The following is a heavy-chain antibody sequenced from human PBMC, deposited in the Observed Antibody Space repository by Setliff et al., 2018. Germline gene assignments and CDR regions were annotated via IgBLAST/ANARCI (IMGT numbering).Heavy chain of an antibody. V-gene: IGHV4-59*01. CDR1: GGSISSFS. CDR3: ARGIRVGVGAANY. CDR2: IYNGGST. J-gene: IGHJ4*02. D-gene: IGHD1-26*01. Sequence: SETLSLTCTVSGGSISSFSWSWIRQPPGKGLEWIGYIYNGGSTNYNPSLESRVTISVDTSNNQFSLKLSSVTAADTAVYYCARGIRVGVGAANYWGLGTLVTVSS.